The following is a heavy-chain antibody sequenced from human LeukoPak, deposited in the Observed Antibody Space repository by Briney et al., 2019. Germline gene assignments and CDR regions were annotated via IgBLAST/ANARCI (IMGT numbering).Heavy chain of an antibody. J-gene: IGHJ4*02. CDR3: ARDTPTYFDY. CDR1: GGSVSSGSYY. V-gene: IGHV4-61*01. Sequence: NPSETLSLTCTVSGGSVSSGSYYWSWTRQPPGKGLEWIGYIYYSGSTNYNPSLKSRVTISVDTSRNQFSLKLSSVTAADTAVYYCARDTPTYFDYWGQGTLVTVSS. CDR2: IYYSGST. D-gene: IGHD1-26*01.